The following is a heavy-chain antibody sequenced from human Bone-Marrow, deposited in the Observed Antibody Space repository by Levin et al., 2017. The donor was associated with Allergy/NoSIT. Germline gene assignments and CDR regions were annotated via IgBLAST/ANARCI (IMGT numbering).Heavy chain of an antibody. CDR1: GFTFSSYS. J-gene: IGHJ6*02. Sequence: GGSLRLSCAASGFTFSSYSMNWVRQAPGKGLEWVSSISSSSSYIYYADSVKGRFTISRDNAKNSLYLQMNSLRAEDTAVYYCAREEWVPAAISLFGYYYYYGMDVWGQGTTVTVSS. D-gene: IGHD2-2*01. CDR2: ISSSSSYI. V-gene: IGHV3-21*01. CDR3: AREEWVPAAISLFGYYYYYGMDV.